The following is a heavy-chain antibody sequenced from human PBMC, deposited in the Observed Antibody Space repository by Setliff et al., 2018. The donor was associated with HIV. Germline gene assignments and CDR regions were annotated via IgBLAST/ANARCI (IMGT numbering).Heavy chain of an antibody. D-gene: IGHD3-3*01. J-gene: IGHJ6*02. V-gene: IGHV4-59*12. CDR1: GGSINNYY. Sequence: TLSLTCSVSGGSINNYYWSWIRQPPGKGLEWLGYIYYSGSTNYSPSLKSRVTISVDTSKNQFSLKLTSVTAADTAVYYCARDSPNANFGVVISDVWGQGTTVTVSS. CDR3: ARDSPNANFGVVISDV. CDR2: IYYSGST.